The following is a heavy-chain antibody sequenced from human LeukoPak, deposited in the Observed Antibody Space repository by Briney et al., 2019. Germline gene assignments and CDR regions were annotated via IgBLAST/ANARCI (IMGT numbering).Heavy chain of an antibody. CDR3: AKEIWPTVTTPGRTYFDY. CDR2: INWSGGST. V-gene: IGHV3-20*04. CDR1: GFTFDDYG. D-gene: IGHD4-17*01. Sequence: PGGSLRLSCAASGFTFDDYGMSWVRQAPGKGLEWVSGINWSGGSTGYADSVKGRFTISRDNSKNTLYLQMNSLRADDTAVYYCAKEIWPTVTTPGRTYFDYWGQGTLVTVSS. J-gene: IGHJ4*02.